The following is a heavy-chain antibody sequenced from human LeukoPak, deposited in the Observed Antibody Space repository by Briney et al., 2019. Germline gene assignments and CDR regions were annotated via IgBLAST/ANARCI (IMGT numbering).Heavy chain of an antibody. Sequence: PSETLSLTCTVSGGSISSYYWSWIRQPAGKGLEWIGRIYTSGSTNYNPSLKSRVTMSVDTSKNQFSLKLSSVTAADTAVYYCAGDSIAVAGDYYYGMDVWGQGTTVTVSS. CDR3: AGDSIAVAGDYYYGMDV. V-gene: IGHV4-4*07. CDR2: IYTSGST. CDR1: GGSISSYY. J-gene: IGHJ6*02. D-gene: IGHD6-19*01.